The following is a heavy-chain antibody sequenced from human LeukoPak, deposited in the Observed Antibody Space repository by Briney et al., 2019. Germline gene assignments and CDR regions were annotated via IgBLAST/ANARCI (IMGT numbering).Heavy chain of an antibody. CDR2: IYSGGST. V-gene: IGHV3-66*02. D-gene: IGHD3-3*01. J-gene: IGHJ4*02. CDR1: GFTVSSNY. CDR3: ARAYPYYDFWSGYFDY. Sequence: GGSLRLSCAASGFTVSSNYMSWVRQAPGKGLEWVSVIYSGGSTYYADSVKGRFTISRDNSKNTLYLQMNSLRAEGTAVYYCARAYPYYDFWSGYFDYWGQGTLVTVSS.